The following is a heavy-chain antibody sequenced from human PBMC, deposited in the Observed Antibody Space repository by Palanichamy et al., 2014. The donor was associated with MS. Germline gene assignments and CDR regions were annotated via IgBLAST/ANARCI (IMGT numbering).Heavy chain of an antibody. CDR2: ISSSGSTI. CDR3: ARDRGRIAAAEGYYFDY. D-gene: IGHD6-13*01. CDR1: DSPFSDYY. Sequence: QXVGVWGRLGQAWRVPETLLLQPLDSPFSDYYMSWIRQAPGKGLEWVSYISSSGSTIYYADSVKGRFTISRDNAKNSLYLQMNSLRAEDTAVYYCARDRGRIAAAEGYYFDYWGQGTLVTVSS. J-gene: IGHJ4*02. V-gene: IGHV3-11*01.